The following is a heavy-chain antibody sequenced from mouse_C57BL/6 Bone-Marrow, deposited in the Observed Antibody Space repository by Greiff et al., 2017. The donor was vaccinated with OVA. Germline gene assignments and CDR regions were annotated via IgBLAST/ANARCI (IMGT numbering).Heavy chain of an antibody. CDR2: IYPGDGDT. D-gene: IGHD2-1*01. CDR1: GYAFSSSW. Sequence: VQLQQSGPELVKPGASVKISCKASGYAFSSSWMNWVKQRPGKGLEWIGRIYPGDGDTNYNGKFKGKATLTADKSSSTAYMQLSSLTSEDSAVYFCARYYYGKRRNVMDYWGQGTSVTVSS. CDR3: ARYYYGKRRNVMDY. V-gene: IGHV1-82*01. J-gene: IGHJ4*01.